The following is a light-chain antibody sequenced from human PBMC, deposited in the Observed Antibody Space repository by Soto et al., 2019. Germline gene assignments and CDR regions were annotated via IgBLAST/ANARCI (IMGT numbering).Light chain of an antibody. CDR1: SSNIGAGYD. J-gene: IGLJ2*01. CDR3: QSSDSSLSGVV. Sequence: QSVLTQPPSVSGAPGQRVTISCTGSSSNIGAGYDVHWYQQLPGTAPKLLIYGNSNRPSGVPDRFSGSQSGTSASLAITGLQVEHEADYYCQSSDSSLSGVVFGGGTQLTVL. V-gene: IGLV1-40*01. CDR2: GNS.